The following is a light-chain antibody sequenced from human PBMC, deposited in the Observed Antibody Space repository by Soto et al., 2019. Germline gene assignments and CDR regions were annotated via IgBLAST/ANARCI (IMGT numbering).Light chain of an antibody. Sequence: DIQLTQSPSFLSASVGDRVTITCRASEGLSSSLAWYQQRPGKAPQLLIYPASTLQSGVPARFSGSGSGTEFTLTIISLQSEDFATYYCQQLNAYPLTFGGGTKVEIK. CDR3: QQLNAYPLT. CDR1: EGLSSS. V-gene: IGKV1-9*01. CDR2: PAS. J-gene: IGKJ4*01.